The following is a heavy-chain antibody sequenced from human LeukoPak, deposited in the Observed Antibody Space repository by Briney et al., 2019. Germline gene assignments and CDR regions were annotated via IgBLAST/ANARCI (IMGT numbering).Heavy chain of an antibody. Sequence: GGSLRLSCAASGFTFSSYAMSWVRQAPGKGLECVSAISGSGGSTYYADSVKGRFTISRDNSKNTLYLQMNSLRAEDTAVYYCAKTHNGDGYNYQNAFDIWGQGTMVTVSS. CDR3: AKTHNGDGYNYQNAFDI. CDR2: ISGSGGST. D-gene: IGHD5-24*01. V-gene: IGHV3-23*01. CDR1: GFTFSSYA. J-gene: IGHJ3*02.